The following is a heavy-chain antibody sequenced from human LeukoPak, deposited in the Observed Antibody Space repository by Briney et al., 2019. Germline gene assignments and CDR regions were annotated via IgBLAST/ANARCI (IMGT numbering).Heavy chain of an antibody. CDR1: GFTFSRYG. J-gene: IGHJ3*02. V-gene: IGHV3-30*02. D-gene: IGHD3-22*01. Sequence: GGSLRLSCAASGFTFSRYGMHWVRQAPGKGLEWVSFIRYDGSDKYYADSVKGRFTISRDNSKNTLYLQMNSLRVEDTAVYYCAKATNYDSSGYTDAFDIWGQGPMVTVSS. CDR3: AKATNYDSSGYTDAFDI. CDR2: IRYDGSDK.